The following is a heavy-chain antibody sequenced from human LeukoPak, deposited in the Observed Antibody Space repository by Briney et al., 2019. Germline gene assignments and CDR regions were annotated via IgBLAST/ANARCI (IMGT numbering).Heavy chain of an antibody. V-gene: IGHV3-48*04. J-gene: IGHJ6*03. CDR2: ISSSGSTI. CDR3: ARDQLGYCSGGSCYYYYMDV. D-gene: IGHD2-15*01. CDR1: GFSFRTYG. Sequence: GSLRLSCAASGFSFRTYGMSWVRQAPGKGLEWVSYISSSGSTIYYADSVKGRFTISRDNAKNSLYLQMNSLRAEDTAVHYCARDQLGYCSGGSCYYYYMDVWGKGTTVTISS.